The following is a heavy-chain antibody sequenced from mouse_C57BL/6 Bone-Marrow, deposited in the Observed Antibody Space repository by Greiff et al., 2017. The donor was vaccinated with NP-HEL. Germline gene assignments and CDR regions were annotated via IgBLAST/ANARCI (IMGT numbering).Heavy chain of an antibody. CDR1: GYTFTDYY. V-gene: IGHV1-26*01. CDR2: INPNNGGT. CDR3: ARSDGYFEDY. D-gene: IGHD2-3*01. J-gene: IGHJ2*01. Sequence: VQLQQSGPELVKPGASVKISCKASGYTFTDYYMNWVKQSHGKSLEWIGDINPNNGGTSYNQKFKGKATLTVDKSSSTAYMELRSLTSEDSAVYYCARSDGYFEDYWGQGTTLTVSS.